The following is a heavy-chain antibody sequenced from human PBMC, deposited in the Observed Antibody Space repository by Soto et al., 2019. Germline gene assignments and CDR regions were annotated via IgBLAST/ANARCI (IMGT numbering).Heavy chain of an antibody. V-gene: IGHV3-23*01. CDR1: GFTFSSYA. CDR3: AKDGRRWDLPADY. Sequence: EVQLLESGGGLVQPGGSLRLSCAASGFTFSSYAMSWVRQAPGKGLEWVSAISGGGGSTYYADSVKGRFIISRDNSKNTLYLQMNSLRAEDTAVYYCAKDGRRWDLPADYWGQGALVTVSS. D-gene: IGHD1-26*01. CDR2: ISGGGGST. J-gene: IGHJ4*02.